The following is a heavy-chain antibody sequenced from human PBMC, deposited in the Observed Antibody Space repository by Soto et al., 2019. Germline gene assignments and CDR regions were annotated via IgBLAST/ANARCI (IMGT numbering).Heavy chain of an antibody. CDR3: AKWVGTESYYYYAMDV. Sequence: QVQLVESGGGVVHPGRSLRLSCAGSGFTFRNYGMHWVRQAPGKGLEWVAVISKDGIKKYYADSVKGRFTISRDNPKNTLYLQMNSLRPEDTALYYCAKWVGTESYYYYAMDVWGQGTTVTVSS. CDR2: ISKDGIKK. V-gene: IGHV3-30*18. J-gene: IGHJ6*02. CDR1: GFTFRNYG. D-gene: IGHD1-26*01.